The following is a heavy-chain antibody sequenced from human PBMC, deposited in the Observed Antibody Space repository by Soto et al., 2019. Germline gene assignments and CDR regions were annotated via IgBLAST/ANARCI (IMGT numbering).Heavy chain of an antibody. CDR3: ARTLVYDFWSGSPFDY. V-gene: IGHV2-70*01. Sequence: ESGPTLMNPTQTLTLTCTFSGFSLSTSGMCVSWIRQPPGKALEWLALIDWDDDKYYSTSLKTRLTISKDTSKNQVVLTMTNMDPVDTATYYCARTLVYDFWSGSPFDYWGQGTLVTVSS. J-gene: IGHJ4*02. CDR1: GFSLSTSGMC. D-gene: IGHD3-3*01. CDR2: IDWDDDK.